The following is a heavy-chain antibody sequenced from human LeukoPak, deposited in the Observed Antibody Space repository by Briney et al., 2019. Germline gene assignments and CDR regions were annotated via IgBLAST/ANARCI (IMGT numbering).Heavy chain of an antibody. CDR3: VRGGASTWS. CDR1: GFTFSKNW. Sequence: GGSLRLSCAASGFTFSKNWLHWVRQAPGKGPVWVSRINDDGSGTSYADSVKGRFTISRDDAKSTLYLQMNSLRAEDTAVYYCVRGGASTWSWGQGTLVTVSS. J-gene: IGHJ5*02. CDR2: INDDGSGT. D-gene: IGHD2-15*01. V-gene: IGHV3-74*01.